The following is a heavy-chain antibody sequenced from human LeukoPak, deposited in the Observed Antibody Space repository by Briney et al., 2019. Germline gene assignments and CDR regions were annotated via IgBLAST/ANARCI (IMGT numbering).Heavy chain of an antibody. CDR1: GGSISSSSYY. Sequence: TSETLSLTCTVSGGSISSSSYYWGWIRQPPGKGLVWIGSIYYSGNTSYNPSLKSRVTISVDTSKNQFSLKLRSVTAADTAVYYCARRYSSSWYSETDYWGQGTLVTVSS. V-gene: IGHV4-39*01. CDR2: IYYSGNT. J-gene: IGHJ4*02. D-gene: IGHD6-13*01. CDR3: ARRYSSSWYSETDY.